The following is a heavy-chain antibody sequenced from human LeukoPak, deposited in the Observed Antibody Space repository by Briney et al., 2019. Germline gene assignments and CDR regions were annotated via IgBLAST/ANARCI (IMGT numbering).Heavy chain of an antibody. D-gene: IGHD6-19*01. Sequence: GGSLRLSCEASGFTFSSYWMHWVRQAPGKGLEWVANIKQDGSEKYYVDSVKGRFTISRDNAKNSLYLQMNSLRAEDTAVYYCARDEWQWLVLDYWGQGTLVTVSS. V-gene: IGHV3-7*01. J-gene: IGHJ4*02. CDR3: ARDEWQWLVLDY. CDR2: IKQDGSEK. CDR1: GFTFSSYW.